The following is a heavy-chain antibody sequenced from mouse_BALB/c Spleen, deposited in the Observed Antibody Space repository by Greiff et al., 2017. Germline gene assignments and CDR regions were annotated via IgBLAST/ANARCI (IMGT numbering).Heavy chain of an antibody. D-gene: IGHD3-3*01. CDR1: GFTFSDCG. CDR3: ARDRDAMDY. V-gene: IGHV5-15*02. Sequence: VMLVESGGGLVQPGGSRKLSCAASGFTFSDCGMAWVRQAPGKGPEWVAFISNLAYSIYYADTVTGRFTISRENAKNTLYLEMSSLRSEDTAMYYCARDRDAMDYWGQGTSVTVSS. J-gene: IGHJ4*01. CDR2: ISNLAYSI.